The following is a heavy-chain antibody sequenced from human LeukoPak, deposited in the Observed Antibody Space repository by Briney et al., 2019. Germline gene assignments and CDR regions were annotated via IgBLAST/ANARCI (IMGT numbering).Heavy chain of an antibody. J-gene: IGHJ4*02. CDR3: ARAGFTFSDYFGSFFDY. Sequence: PGGSLRLSCAASGFTFSSYAMHWVRQAPGKGLEWVAVISSDGSNKYYADSMKGRFTISRDNAKNSLYLQMNSLRAEDTAVYYCARAGFTFSDYFGSFFDYWGQGTLVTVSS. D-gene: IGHD3-10*01. V-gene: IGHV3-30*04. CDR1: GFTFSSYA. CDR2: ISSDGSNK.